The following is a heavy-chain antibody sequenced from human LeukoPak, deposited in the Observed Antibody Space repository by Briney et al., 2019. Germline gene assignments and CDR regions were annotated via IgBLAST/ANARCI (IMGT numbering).Heavy chain of an antibody. CDR3: AKDRGSSGWLDY. V-gene: IGHV3-30*04. D-gene: IGHD6-19*01. CDR2: ISYDGSNK. CDR1: GFTCSSYA. Sequence: PGGSLRLSCAASGFTCSSYAMHWVRQAAGKGMEWVAVISYDGSNKYYADSVKGRFTISRDNSKNTLYLQMNSLRAEDTAVYYCAKDRGSSGWLDYWGQGTLVTVSS. J-gene: IGHJ4*02.